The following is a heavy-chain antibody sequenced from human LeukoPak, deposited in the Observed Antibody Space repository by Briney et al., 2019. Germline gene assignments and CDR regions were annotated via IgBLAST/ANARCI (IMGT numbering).Heavy chain of an antibody. D-gene: IGHD5-18*01. CDR2: IWYDGSNK. CDR3: ARGLGYSYGYGIDY. CDR1: GFIFSSYA. J-gene: IGHJ4*02. Sequence: GGSLRLSCAASGFIFSSYAMHWVRQAPGKGPEWVAIIWYDGSNKYYAESVEGRFTISRDNSKNTLYLQMNSLRAEDTAVYSCARGLGYSYGYGIDYWGQGTLVIAS. V-gene: IGHV3-33*01.